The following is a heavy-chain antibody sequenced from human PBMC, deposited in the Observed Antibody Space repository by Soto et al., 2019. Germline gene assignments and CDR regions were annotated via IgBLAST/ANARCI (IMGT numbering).Heavy chain of an antibody. Sequence: QVQLQESGPGLVKPSQTLSLTCTVSGGSINSGDYYWSWIRQPPGKGLEWSGYINYSGSTYYNPSLKNRVTISVDTSKNLCSLKLSSVTAADTAVYYCARASPVVTDVWGQGTTVTVSS. D-gene: IGHD5-18*01. J-gene: IGHJ6*02. V-gene: IGHV4-30-4*01. CDR3: ARASPVVTDV. CDR1: GGSINSGDYY. CDR2: INYSGST.